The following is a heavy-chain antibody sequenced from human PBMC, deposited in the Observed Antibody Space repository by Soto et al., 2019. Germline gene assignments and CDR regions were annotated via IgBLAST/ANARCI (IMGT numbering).Heavy chain of an antibody. D-gene: IGHD6-19*01. Sequence: DVQLVESGGGLVQPGRSLRLSCAASGFTFDDYAMHWVRQAPGKGLEWVSGISWNSGSIGYADSVKGRFTISRDNAKNSLYLQRNSLRAEDTALYYCAKDTAVAGMGVYYYYYMDVWGKGTTVTVSS. V-gene: IGHV3-9*01. J-gene: IGHJ6*03. CDR3: AKDTAVAGMGVYYYYYMDV. CDR1: GFTFDDYA. CDR2: ISWNSGSI.